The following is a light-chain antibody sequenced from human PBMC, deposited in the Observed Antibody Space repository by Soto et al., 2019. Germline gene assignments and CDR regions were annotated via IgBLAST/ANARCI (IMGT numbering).Light chain of an antibody. CDR2: LNNDGSH. CDR1: SGHSSYA. CDR3: QTWGTGIQV. V-gene: IGLV4-69*01. Sequence: QLVLTQSPSASASLGASVKLTCTLSSGHSSYAIAWHQQQPEKGPRYLMKLNNDGSHSKGDGIPDRFSGSSSGAERYLTISSLQSEDEAEYYCQTWGTGIQVFGGGTKLTVL. J-gene: IGLJ3*02.